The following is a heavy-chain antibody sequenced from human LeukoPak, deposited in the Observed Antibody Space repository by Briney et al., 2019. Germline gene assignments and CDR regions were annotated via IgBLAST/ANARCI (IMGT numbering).Heavy chain of an antibody. J-gene: IGHJ6*03. CDR2: ISSSGSTI. Sequence: PGGSLRLSCAASGFTFSSYEMNWVRQAPGKGLEWVSYISSSGSTIYYADSVKGRFTTSRDNAKNSLYLQMNSLRAEDTAVYYCARGAGSGWRWGYYYMDVWGKGTTVTISS. V-gene: IGHV3-48*03. CDR1: GFTFSSYE. D-gene: IGHD6-19*01. CDR3: ARGAGSGWRWGYYYMDV.